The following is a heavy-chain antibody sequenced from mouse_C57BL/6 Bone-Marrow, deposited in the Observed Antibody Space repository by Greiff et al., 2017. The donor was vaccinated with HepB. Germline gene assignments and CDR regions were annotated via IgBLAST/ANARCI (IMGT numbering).Heavy chain of an antibody. CDR2: IYPGGGYT. CDR3: ARLRTGIYAMDY. Sequence: QVQLQQSGAELVRPGTSVKMSCKASGYTFTNYWIGWAKQRPGHGLEWIGDIYPGGGYTNYNEKFKGKATLTANKSSSTAYMQFSSLTSEDSAIYYSARLRTGIYAMDYWGQGTSVTVSS. CDR1: GYTFTNYW. J-gene: IGHJ4*01. D-gene: IGHD4-1*01. V-gene: IGHV1-63*01.